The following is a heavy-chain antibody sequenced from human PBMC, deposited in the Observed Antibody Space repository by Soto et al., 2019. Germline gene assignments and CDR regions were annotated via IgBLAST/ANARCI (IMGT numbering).Heavy chain of an antibody. Sequence: PXETLSLTCGLSGSLPVGSLSTYFWTWIRQPPGKGLEWIGEINHSGSPNYSPSLRGRVTISLDTSKKQFSLNLSSVTAADTAVYFCARARFSQWSQDYYGLDVWGQGTTVTVSS. CDR3: ARARFSQWSQDYYGLDV. CDR1: GSLPVGSLSTYF. J-gene: IGHJ6*02. CDR2: INHSGSP. D-gene: IGHD3-3*01. V-gene: IGHV4-34*01.